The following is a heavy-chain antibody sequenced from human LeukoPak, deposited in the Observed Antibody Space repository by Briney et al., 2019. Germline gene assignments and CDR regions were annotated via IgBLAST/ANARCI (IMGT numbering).Heavy chain of an antibody. V-gene: IGHV3-66*01. D-gene: IGHD3-9*01. Sequence: PGGSLRLSCAASGFTVSSNFMSWVRQAPGKGLEWVSVIYSGGSTYYADSVRGRFTISRDNSKNTLYLQMNSLRVEDTAVYYCALGLVTDYWGQGTLVTVSS. CDR2: IYSGGST. CDR1: GFTVSSNF. J-gene: IGHJ4*02. CDR3: ALGLVTDY.